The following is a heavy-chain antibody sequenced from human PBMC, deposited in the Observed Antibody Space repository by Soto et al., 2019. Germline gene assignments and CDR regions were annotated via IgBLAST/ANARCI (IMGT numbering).Heavy chain of an antibody. CDR2: ISSSSSYI. J-gene: IGHJ4*02. CDR3: ARDLPAANEWAVFDY. Sequence: EVQLVESGGGLVKPGGSLRLSCAASGFTFSSYSMNWVRQAPGKGLEWVSSISSSSSYIYYADSVKGRFTISRDNAKNSLYLQMNSLRAEDTAVYYCARDLPAANEWAVFDYWGQGTLVTVSS. D-gene: IGHD2-2*01. CDR1: GFTFSSYS. V-gene: IGHV3-21*01.